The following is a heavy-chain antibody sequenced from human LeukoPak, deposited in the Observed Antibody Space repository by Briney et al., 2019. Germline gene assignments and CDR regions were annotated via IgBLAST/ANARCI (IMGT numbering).Heavy chain of an antibody. J-gene: IGHJ6*03. V-gene: IGHV3-21*06. CDR3: ARDDGYKTYYYYYMDV. CDR1: GFTFNTYS. D-gene: IGHD5-24*01. CDR2: IDSSGGYM. Sequence: GGSLRLSCEASGFTFNTYSMNWARQAPGKGLEWVSSIDSSGGYMFYADSVKGRFIISRDNAKDSLYLQMNSLRVEDTAVYYCARDDGYKTYYYYYMDVWGKGTTVTVSS.